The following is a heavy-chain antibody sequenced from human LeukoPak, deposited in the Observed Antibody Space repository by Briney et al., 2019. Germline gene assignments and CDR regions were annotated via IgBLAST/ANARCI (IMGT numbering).Heavy chain of an antibody. J-gene: IGHJ4*02. CDR1: GFTFRSYW. Sequence: GGSLRLSCAASGFTFRSYWMSWVRQAPGKGLEWVANIKQGGSEKYYVDSVKGRFTISRDNAKNSLYLQMNSLRAEDTAVYYCAKAYYDILTESDYWGQGTLVTVSS. CDR2: IKQGGSEK. V-gene: IGHV3-7*01. CDR3: AKAYYDILTESDY. D-gene: IGHD3-9*01.